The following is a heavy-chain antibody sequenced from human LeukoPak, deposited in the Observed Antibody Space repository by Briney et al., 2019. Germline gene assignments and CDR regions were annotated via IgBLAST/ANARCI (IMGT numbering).Heavy chain of an antibody. Sequence: GGSLRLSCAASAFTFRTYAMNWVRQAPGQGLEWVSAISGSGGSAYYADSVKGRFTISRDNSKNTLYLQMNSLRAEDTAVYYCAGYDLNWFDPWGQGTLVTVSS. CDR1: AFTFRTYA. V-gene: IGHV3-23*01. D-gene: IGHD3-3*01. CDR3: AGYDLNWFDP. CDR2: ISGSGGSA. J-gene: IGHJ5*02.